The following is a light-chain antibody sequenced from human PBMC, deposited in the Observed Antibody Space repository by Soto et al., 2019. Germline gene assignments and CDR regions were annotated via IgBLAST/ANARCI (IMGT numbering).Light chain of an antibody. J-gene: IGKJ4*01. Sequence: EIVMTQSPCTLSLSPGERATLSCRASQRISSTYLAWYHQQHGQAPRLLIYGASIRATGIPDRFSGCGTGTALTITIRRPEAEDFAEYYWQQCGTSHTFGRGTEVEIK. CDR2: GAS. CDR3: QQCGTSHT. V-gene: IGKV3-20*01. CDR1: QRISSTY.